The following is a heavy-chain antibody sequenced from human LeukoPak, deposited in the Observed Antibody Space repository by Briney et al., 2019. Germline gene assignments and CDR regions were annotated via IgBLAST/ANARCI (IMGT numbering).Heavy chain of an antibody. V-gene: IGHV3-43D*03. J-gene: IGHJ5*02. CDR1: GFTFDDYA. Sequence: PGGSLRLSCAASGFTFDDYAMHWVRQAPGKGLEWVSLISWNGAGTYYADSVKGRFTISRDNSKNSLYLQMNSLRAEDTAFYYCAKDGVVAALGDNWFDPWGQGTLVTVSS. CDR2: ISWNGAGT. CDR3: AKDGVVAALGDNWFDP. D-gene: IGHD2-15*01.